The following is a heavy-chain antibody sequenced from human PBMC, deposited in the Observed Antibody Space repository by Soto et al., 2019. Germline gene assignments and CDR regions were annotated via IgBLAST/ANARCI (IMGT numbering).Heavy chain of an antibody. CDR2: INHSGSS. D-gene: IGHD2-15*01. CDR3: ARGISLIVEVHRDAPDKYYFDS. J-gene: IGHJ4*02. CDR1: GGSFSGYY. V-gene: IGHV4-34*01. Sequence: LSLTCAVYGGSFSGYYWSWIRQSPGKGLEWIGEINHSGSSISNPSLKSRVTISVDTSKNQFSLKLRSVTAADTAAYYCARGISLIVEVHRDAPDKYYFDSWSQGTLVTVSS.